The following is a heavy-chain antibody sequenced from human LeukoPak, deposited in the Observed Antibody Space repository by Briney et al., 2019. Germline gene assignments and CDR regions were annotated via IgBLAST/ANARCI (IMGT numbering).Heavy chain of an antibody. CDR1: GFTFSSSW. V-gene: IGHV3-7*02. CDR2: LNQDGSEK. Sequence: GGSLRLSCAASGFTFSSSWTSWVRQAPGKGLEWVAILNQDGSEKYYADSVKVRFTISRDNSKKPLFLQMSSLRAEDTALYYCARGGRGASNWTPYNWFDPWGQGTLVTVSS. D-gene: IGHD3/OR15-3a*01. J-gene: IGHJ5*02. CDR3: ARGGRGASNWTPYNWFDP.